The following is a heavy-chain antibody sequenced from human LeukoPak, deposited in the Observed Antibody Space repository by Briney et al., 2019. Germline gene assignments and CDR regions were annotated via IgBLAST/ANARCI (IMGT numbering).Heavy chain of an antibody. CDR3: AKGDRENYDFWSGYSFGAPLYYGMDV. V-gene: IGHV3-23*01. Sequence: ASLRLSCAASGFTFSSYAMSWVRQAPGKGLEWVSAISGSGGSTYYADSVKGRFTISRDNSKNTLYLQMNSLRAEDTAVYYCAKGDRENYDFWSGYSFGAPLYYGMDVWGQGTTVTVSS. J-gene: IGHJ6*02. CDR1: GFTFSSYA. D-gene: IGHD3-3*01. CDR2: ISGSGGST.